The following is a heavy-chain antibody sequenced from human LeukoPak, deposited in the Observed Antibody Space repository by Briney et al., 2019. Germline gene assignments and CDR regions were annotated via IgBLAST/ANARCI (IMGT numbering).Heavy chain of an antibody. V-gene: IGHV1-69*01. CDR1: GGTFSSYA. Sequence: SVKVSCKASGGTFSSYAISWVRQAPGQGLEWMGGIIPIFGTANYAQKFQGRVTITADESTSTAYMELSSLRSEDTAVYYCARNPLSLYDSSDYYYPIDYWGQGTLVTVSS. CDR3: ARNPLSLYDSSDYYYPIDY. CDR2: IIPIFGTA. J-gene: IGHJ4*02. D-gene: IGHD3-22*01.